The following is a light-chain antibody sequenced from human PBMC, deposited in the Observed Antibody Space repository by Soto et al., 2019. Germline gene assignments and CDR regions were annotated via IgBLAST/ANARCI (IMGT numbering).Light chain of an antibody. Sequence: EIVLTQSPATLSLSPGERATLSRWASQSVSNSLAWYQQRPGQSPRLLIYDVSTRATGIPARFGGSGSGTDFTLTISSLETEDFAVYYCQQRTNWPLTFGGGTKVEI. J-gene: IGKJ4*01. CDR3: QQRTNWPLT. V-gene: IGKV3-11*01. CDR1: QSVSNS. CDR2: DVS.